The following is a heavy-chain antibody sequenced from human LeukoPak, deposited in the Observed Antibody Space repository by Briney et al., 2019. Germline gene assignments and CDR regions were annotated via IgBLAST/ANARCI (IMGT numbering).Heavy chain of an antibody. V-gene: IGHV3-23*01. CDR2: ISASGGST. CDR3: AKTHEDIVVVPAAHSDS. J-gene: IGHJ4*02. CDR1: GFTFSSYA. D-gene: IGHD2-2*01. Sequence: GGSLRLSCAASGFTFSSYAMSWVRQAPGKGLEWVSGISASGGSTYYADSVKGRFTISRDNSKNTLYLQMNSLRAEDTAVYYCAKTHEDIVVVPAAHSDSWGQGSLVTVSS.